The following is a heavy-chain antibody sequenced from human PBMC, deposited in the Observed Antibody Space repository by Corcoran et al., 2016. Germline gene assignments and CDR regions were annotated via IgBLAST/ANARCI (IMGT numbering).Heavy chain of an antibody. Sequence: EVQLVESGGGLVKPGGSLRLSCAASGFTFSSYSMNWVRQAPGKGLEWVSSISSSSSYIYYADSVKGRFTISRDNAKNSLYLQMHSLRAEDTAVYYCAREAVAGGWFDPWGQGTLVTVSS. J-gene: IGHJ5*02. CDR1: GFTFSSYS. D-gene: IGHD6-19*01. CDR2: ISSSSSYI. CDR3: AREAVAGGWFDP. V-gene: IGHV3-21*01.